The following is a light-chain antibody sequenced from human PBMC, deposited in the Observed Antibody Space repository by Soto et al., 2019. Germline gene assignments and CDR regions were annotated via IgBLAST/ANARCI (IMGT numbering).Light chain of an antibody. CDR1: SGHSSYA. CDR3: QTWGTGLRL. Sequence: QSVLTQSPSASASLGASVKLTCTLSSGHSSYAIAWHQQQPEKGPRFLMKLNSDGSHTKGDGIPDRFSGSSSGAERYLTISSLQSDDEADYYCQTWGTGLRLFGGGTQLTVL. CDR2: LNSDGSH. J-gene: IGLJ3*02. V-gene: IGLV4-69*01.